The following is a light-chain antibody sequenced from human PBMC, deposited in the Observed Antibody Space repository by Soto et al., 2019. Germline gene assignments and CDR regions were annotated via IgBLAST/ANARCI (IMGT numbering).Light chain of an antibody. V-gene: IGLV2-8*01. CDR2: EVS. CDR1: SSDVGGYNY. J-gene: IGLJ1*01. CDR3: SSYAGSNNFPYV. Sequence: QSVLPQPPSASGSPGQSVTICCTGTSSDVGGYNYVSWYQQHPGKAPKLMIYEVSKRPSGVPDRFSGSKSGNTASLTVSGLQAEDEADYYCSSYAGSNNFPYVFGTGTKSPS.